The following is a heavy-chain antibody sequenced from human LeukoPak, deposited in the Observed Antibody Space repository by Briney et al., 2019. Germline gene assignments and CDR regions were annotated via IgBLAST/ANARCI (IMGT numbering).Heavy chain of an antibody. CDR2: INTYDGKT. CDR3: AKRREGNWFDP. Sequence: GASVKVSCKASGYTFTSYGISWVRQAPGQGLEWMGWINTYDGKTNYAQKFQGRVTMTTDTSTSTAYMELRSLRSDDTAVYYCAKRREGNWFDPWGQGTLVTVSS. CDR1: GYTFTSYG. V-gene: IGHV1-18*01. D-gene: IGHD5-24*01. J-gene: IGHJ5*02.